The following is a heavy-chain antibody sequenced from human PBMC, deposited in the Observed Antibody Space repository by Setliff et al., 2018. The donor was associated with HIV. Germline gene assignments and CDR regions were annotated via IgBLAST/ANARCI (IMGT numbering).Heavy chain of an antibody. CDR2: IIPLFGTS. Sequence: SVKVSCKASGGTFNNYAISWVRQAPGQGLEWVGGIIPLFGTSNYALKFQGRVTITANESTNTAHMELSSLRSVDTAMNYCATVFYYDSESFSLDYWGQGMLVTVSS. CDR3: ATVFYYDSESFSLDY. CDR1: GGTFNNYA. V-gene: IGHV1-69*13. J-gene: IGHJ4*02. D-gene: IGHD3-10*01.